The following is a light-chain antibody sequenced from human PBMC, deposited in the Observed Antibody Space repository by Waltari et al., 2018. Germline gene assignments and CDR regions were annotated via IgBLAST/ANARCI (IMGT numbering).Light chain of an antibody. J-gene: IGKJ5*01. CDR1: QDVISGY. CDR3: QQFGSTPAIT. V-gene: IGKV3-20*01. Sequence: VLTQSPGTLSLSPGARATLPCRASQDVISGYVTWYQQKRGQAPSLLIYGASTRATGIPDRFSGSGSGTEFTLTISRLGPEDFALYYCQQFGSTPAITFGQGTRLEIK. CDR2: GAS.